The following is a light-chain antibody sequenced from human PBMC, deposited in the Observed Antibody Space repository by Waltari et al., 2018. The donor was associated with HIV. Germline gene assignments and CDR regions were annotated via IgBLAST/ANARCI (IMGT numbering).Light chain of an antibody. CDR2: GND. Sequence: QSVLTQPPSASGTPGQRVTISCSGSSSKIGRNPVHCYQHLPGTAPKLIIYGNDQRPSGVPDRFSASKSGTSASLAISGLQSEDEADYYCAAWDDSLNGGVFGGGTKLTVL. CDR1: SSKIGRNP. J-gene: IGLJ3*02. V-gene: IGLV1-44*01. CDR3: AAWDDSLNGGV.